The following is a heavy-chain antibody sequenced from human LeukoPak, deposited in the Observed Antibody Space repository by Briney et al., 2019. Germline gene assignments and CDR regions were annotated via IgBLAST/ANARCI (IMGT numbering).Heavy chain of an antibody. Sequence: GGSLRLSCAASGFPVSSYYMSWVRQAPGKGLEWVSVIYSGGSTYYADSVKGRFTISRDNSKNTLYLQMNSLRAEDTAVYYCARDGIAATPYYYYGMDVWGQGTTVTVSS. D-gene: IGHD6-25*01. CDR1: GFPVSSYY. J-gene: IGHJ6*02. CDR3: ARDGIAATPYYYYGMDV. V-gene: IGHV3-66*01. CDR2: IYSGGST.